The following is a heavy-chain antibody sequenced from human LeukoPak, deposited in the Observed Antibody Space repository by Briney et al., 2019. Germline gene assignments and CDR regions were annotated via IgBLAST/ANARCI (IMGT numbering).Heavy chain of an antibody. CDR3: AREIYGRFDY. CDR2: INPYNGNT. J-gene: IGHJ4*02. CDR1: GYTFTSYG. Sequence: ASVKVSCKASGYTFTSYGISWVRQAPGQGLECMGWINPYNGNTNYALKVQGRVTMTTDTSTSTAYLELRSLRSDDTAISYCAREIYGRFDYWGQGTLVTVSS. D-gene: IGHD4-17*01. V-gene: IGHV1-18*01.